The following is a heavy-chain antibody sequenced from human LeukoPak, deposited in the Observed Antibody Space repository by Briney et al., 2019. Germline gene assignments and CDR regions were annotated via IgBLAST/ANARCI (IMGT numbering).Heavy chain of an antibody. D-gene: IGHD3-22*01. CDR1: GGSISSGGYY. Sequence: SQTLSLTCTVSGGSISSGGYYWSWIRQHPGKGLEWIGYIYYSGSTYYNPSLKSRVTISVDTSKNQFSLKLSSVTAADTAVYYCARSYYYDSSGYSPYFDYWGQGTLVTVSS. CDR2: IYYSGST. CDR3: ARSYYYDSSGYSPYFDY. V-gene: IGHV4-31*03. J-gene: IGHJ4*02.